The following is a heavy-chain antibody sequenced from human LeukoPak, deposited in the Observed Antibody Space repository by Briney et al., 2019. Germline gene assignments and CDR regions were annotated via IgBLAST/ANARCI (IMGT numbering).Heavy chain of an antibody. J-gene: IGHJ6*03. Sequence: PSETLSLTCTVSGDSISYYYWSWIRQPAGKGLEWIGRISTSGTTNYNPSLKSRVTISVDTSKNQFSLKLSSVTAADTAVYYCARLGTGDYGWGYYYYMDVWGKGTTVTISS. CDR2: ISTSGTT. D-gene: IGHD4-17*01. CDR3: ARLGTGDYGWGYYYYMDV. V-gene: IGHV4-4*07. CDR1: GDSISYYY.